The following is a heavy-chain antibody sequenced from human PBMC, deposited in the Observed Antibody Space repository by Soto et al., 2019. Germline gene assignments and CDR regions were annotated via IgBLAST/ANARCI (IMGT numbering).Heavy chain of an antibody. Sequence: EVQLVESGGTLVQPGGSLRLSCAASGFDASVNYMTWVRQGPGKGLQWVSVINNAGTTFYADSVKGRFTLSRDNSKNTVHLQMNSLRVEDTAMYYCVRVNYYYGMDVWGQGTAVTVTS. CDR1: GFDASVNY. V-gene: IGHV3-66*01. J-gene: IGHJ6*02. CDR3: VRVNYYYGMDV. CDR2: INNAGTT.